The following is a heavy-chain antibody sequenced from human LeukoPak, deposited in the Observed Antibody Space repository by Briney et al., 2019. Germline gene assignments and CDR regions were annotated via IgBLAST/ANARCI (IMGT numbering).Heavy chain of an antibody. CDR1: GGTFSSYA. CDR2: IIPIFGTA. Sequence: SVKVSCKASGGTFSSYAISWVRQAPGQGLEWMGRIIPIFGTANYAQKFQGRVTITADESTSTAYMELSSLRSEDTAVYYCARAVSVGDTAIVLWGQGTLVTVSS. J-gene: IGHJ4*02. D-gene: IGHD5-18*01. V-gene: IGHV1-69*13. CDR3: ARAVSVGDTAIVL.